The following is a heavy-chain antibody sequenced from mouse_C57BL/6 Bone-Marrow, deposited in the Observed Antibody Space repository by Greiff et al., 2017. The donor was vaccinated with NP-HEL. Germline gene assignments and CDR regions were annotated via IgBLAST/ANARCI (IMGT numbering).Heavy chain of an antibody. V-gene: IGHV1-55*01. CDR2: IYPGSGST. J-gene: IGHJ4*01. Sequence: QVHVKQSGAELVKPGASVKMSCKASGYTFTSYWITWVKQRPGQGLEWIGDIYPGSGSTNYNEKFKSKATLTVDTSSSTAYMQLSSLTSEDSAVYYCARWGNYDYYAMDYWGQGTSVTVSS. D-gene: IGHD2-1*01. CDR3: ARWGNYDYYAMDY. CDR1: GYTFTSYW.